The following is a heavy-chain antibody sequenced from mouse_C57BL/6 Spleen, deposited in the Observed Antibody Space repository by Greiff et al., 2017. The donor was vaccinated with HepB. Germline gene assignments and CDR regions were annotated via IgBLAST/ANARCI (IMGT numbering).Heavy chain of an antibody. J-gene: IGHJ2*01. CDR3: ARQHYYGSSAPFDY. Sequence: DVKLVESGGDLVKPGGSLKLSCAASGFTFSSYGMSWVRQTPDKRLEWVATISSGGSYTYYPDSVKGRFTISRDNAKNTLYLQMSSLKSEDTAMYYCARQHYYGSSAPFDYWGQGTTLTVSS. CDR2: ISSGGSYT. D-gene: IGHD1-1*01. V-gene: IGHV5-6*02. CDR1: GFTFSSYG.